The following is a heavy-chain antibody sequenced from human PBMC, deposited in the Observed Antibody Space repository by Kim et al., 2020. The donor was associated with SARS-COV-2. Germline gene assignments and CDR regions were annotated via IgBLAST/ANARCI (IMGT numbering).Heavy chain of an antibody. J-gene: IGHJ4*02. CDR1: GFTFNYYW. D-gene: IGHD2-8*02. CDR2: INVDGREI. CDR3: AREIWSCDY. V-gene: IGHV3-7*03. Sequence: GGSLRLSCAASGFTFNYYWMAWVRQTPGKGLEWVANINVDGREIYYVDSVKGRFTISRDNAKNSLYLQMNGLRAEDTAVYYCAREIWSCDYWGQGALVTVSS.